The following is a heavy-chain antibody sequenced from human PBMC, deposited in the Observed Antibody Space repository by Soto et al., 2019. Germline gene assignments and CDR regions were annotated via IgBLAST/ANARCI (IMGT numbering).Heavy chain of an antibody. V-gene: IGHV4-39*01. CDR1: GGSISSSSYY. Sequence: SETLSLTCTVSGGSISSSSYYWGWIRQPPGKGLEWIGSIYYSGSTYYNPSLKSRVTISVDTSKNQFSLKLSSVTAADTAVYYCARLWIAGRYFDYWGQGTLVTVSS. D-gene: IGHD2-21*01. CDR2: IYYSGST. J-gene: IGHJ4*02. CDR3: ARLWIAGRYFDY.